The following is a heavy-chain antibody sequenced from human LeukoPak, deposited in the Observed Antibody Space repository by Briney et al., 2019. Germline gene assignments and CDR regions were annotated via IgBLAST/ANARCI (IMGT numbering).Heavy chain of an antibody. J-gene: IGHJ5*02. D-gene: IGHD3-3*01. Sequence: SETLSLTCAVYGGSFSGYYWSWIRQPPGKGLEWIGEINHSGSTNYNPSLKSRVTISVDTSKNQFSLKLSSVIAADTAVYYCARGYDFWSGYYNLPRRYNWFDPWGQGTLVTVSS. CDR2: INHSGST. CDR3: ARGYDFWSGYYNLPRRYNWFDP. CDR1: GGSFSGYY. V-gene: IGHV4-34*01.